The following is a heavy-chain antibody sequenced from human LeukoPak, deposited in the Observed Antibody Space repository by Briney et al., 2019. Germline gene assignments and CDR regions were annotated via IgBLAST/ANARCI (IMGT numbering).Heavy chain of an antibody. D-gene: IGHD6-19*01. J-gene: IGHJ4*02. Sequence: SETLSLTCTVSGGSISSYYWSWIRQPPGKGLEWIGYIYYSGSTNYNPSLKSRVTISVDTSKNQFSLKLSSVTAADTAVYYCAREASGGWYFDYWGQGTLVTVSS. V-gene: IGHV4-59*12. CDR1: GGSISSYY. CDR3: AREASGGWYFDY. CDR2: IYYSGST.